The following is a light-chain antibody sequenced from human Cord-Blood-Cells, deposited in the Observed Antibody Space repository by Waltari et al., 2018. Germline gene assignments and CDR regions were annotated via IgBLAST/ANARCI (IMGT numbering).Light chain of an antibody. Sequence: SYVLTQPPSVSVAPGKTARIPCGGNNIGSQRVHWYQQKPGQAPVLVIYYDSDRPSGIPERFSGSNSGNTATLTISRVEAGDEADYYCQVWDSSSDHPYVFGTGTKVTVL. J-gene: IGLJ1*01. CDR1: NIGSQR. CDR3: QVWDSSSDHPYV. V-gene: IGLV3-21*04. CDR2: YDS.